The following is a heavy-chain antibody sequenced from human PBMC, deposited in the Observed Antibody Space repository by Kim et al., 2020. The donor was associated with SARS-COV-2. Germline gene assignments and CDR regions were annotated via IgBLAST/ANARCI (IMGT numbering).Heavy chain of an antibody. D-gene: IGHD2-15*01. CDR3: ARVGGGRYCSGGSCNFDVRRSAAQTRPLDY. J-gene: IGHJ4*02. Sequence: SETLSLTCAVYGGSFSGYYWSWIRQPPGKGLEWIGEINHSGSTNYNPSLKSRVTISVDTSKNQFSLKLSSVTAADTAVYYCARVGGGRYCSGGSCNFDVRRSAAQTRPLDYWGQGTLVTVSS. CDR2: INHSGST. CDR1: GGSFSGYY. V-gene: IGHV4-34*01.